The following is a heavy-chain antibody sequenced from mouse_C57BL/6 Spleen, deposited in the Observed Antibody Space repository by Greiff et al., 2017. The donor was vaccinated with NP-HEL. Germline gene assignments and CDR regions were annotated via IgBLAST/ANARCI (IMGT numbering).Heavy chain of an antibody. CDR2: INPSNGGT. D-gene: IGHD3-3*01. J-gene: IGHJ2*01. CDR1: GYTFTSYW. Sequence: QVHVKQPGTELVKPGASVKLSCKASGYTFTSYWMHWVKQRPGQGLEWIGNINPSNGGTNYNEKFKSKATLTVDKSSSTAYMQLSSLTSGYSAVYYCARRAGTWYLGYRDQGTTLTISS. V-gene: IGHV1-53*01. CDR3: ARRAGTWYLGY.